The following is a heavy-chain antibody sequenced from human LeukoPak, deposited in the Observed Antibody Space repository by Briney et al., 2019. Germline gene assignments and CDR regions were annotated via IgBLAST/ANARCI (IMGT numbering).Heavy chain of an antibody. D-gene: IGHD5-18*01. CDR1: GGSITHYY. Sequence: SETLSLTCTVSGGSITHYYWNWIRQPPGKGLEWIGYIYYSGSTNYNPSLKSRVTISVDTSKNQFSLKLSSVTAADTAVYYCARDGGFSYGSIDYWGQGTLVTVSS. CDR2: IYYSGST. V-gene: IGHV4-59*01. J-gene: IGHJ4*02. CDR3: ARDGGFSYGSIDY.